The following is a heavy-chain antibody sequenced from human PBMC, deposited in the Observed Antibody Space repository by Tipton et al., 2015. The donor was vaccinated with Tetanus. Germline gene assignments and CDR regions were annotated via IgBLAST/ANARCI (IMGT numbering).Heavy chain of an antibody. CDR3: ARLPKHYSASGST. V-gene: IGHV5-51*01. Sequence: QLVQSGADVKKPGQSLKISCKVSGHNSRSYWISWVRQMPGKGLEWMGIIYPGDSDATYSPSFQGQVTISADKSISTAYLQWSSLKASDTAIYFCARLPKHYSASGSTWGQGTLVTVSS. J-gene: IGHJ5*02. CDR2: IYPGDSDA. D-gene: IGHD3-10*01. CDR1: GHNSRSYW.